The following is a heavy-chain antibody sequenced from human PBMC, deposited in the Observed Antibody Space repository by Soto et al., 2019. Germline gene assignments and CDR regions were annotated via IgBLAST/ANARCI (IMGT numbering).Heavy chain of an antibody. CDR3: AKDLYSNYGDAFDI. V-gene: IGHV3-9*01. CDR2: ISWNSDNI. CDR1: GFTFRNYG. D-gene: IGHD4-4*01. J-gene: IGHJ3*02. Sequence: RISFAASGFTFRNYGMHWVRQAPGKGLEWVSGISWNSDNIVYADSVKGRFTISRDNAKNSLYLQMNSLRAEDTALYYCAKDLYSNYGDAFDIWGQGTMVTVSS.